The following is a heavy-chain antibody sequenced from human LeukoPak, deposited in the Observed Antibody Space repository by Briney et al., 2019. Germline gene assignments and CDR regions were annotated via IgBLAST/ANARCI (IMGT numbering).Heavy chain of an antibody. D-gene: IGHD6-19*01. V-gene: IGHV3-23*01. J-gene: IGHJ4*02. Sequence: AISGSGGSTYYADSAKGRFTISRDNSKNTLYLQMNSLRAEDTAVYYCAKATSSGWYVYWGQGTLVTVSS. CDR2: ISGSGGST. CDR3: AKATSSGWYVY.